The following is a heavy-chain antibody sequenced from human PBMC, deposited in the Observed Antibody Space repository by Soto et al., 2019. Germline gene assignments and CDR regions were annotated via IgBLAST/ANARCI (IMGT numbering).Heavy chain of an antibody. CDR1: EYTFTDYC. CDR2: VNVDSGAT. CDR3: VRDHSPMTSGRAGRDWFDP. J-gene: IGHJ5*02. V-gene: IGHV1-2*02. D-gene: IGHD3-10*01. Sequence: QVHLVQSGTEVKMPGASVKVSCKASEYTFTDYCLHWVRQAPGHKFEWVGWVNVDSGATNYGQNFHGRVAMTRDTSISTAYMELNGLTSDDTGIYYCVRDHSPMTSGRAGRDWFDPWGQGTLVIVSS.